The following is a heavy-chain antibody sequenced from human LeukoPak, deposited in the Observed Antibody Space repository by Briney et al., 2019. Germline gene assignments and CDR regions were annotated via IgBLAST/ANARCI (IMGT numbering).Heavy chain of an antibody. CDR2: IKQDGSEK. CDR3: ARDRWELLSNSYHYCGLDV. Sequence: QPGGSLRLSCAASGFTFSSYWMSWVRQAPGKGLEWVANIKQDGSEKYYVDSVKGRFTISRDNAKNSLYLQMNSLRAEDTAVYYCARDRWELLSNSYHYCGLDVWGQGTTDTVSS. J-gene: IGHJ6*02. CDR1: GFTFSSYW. V-gene: IGHV3-7*01. D-gene: IGHD2-15*01.